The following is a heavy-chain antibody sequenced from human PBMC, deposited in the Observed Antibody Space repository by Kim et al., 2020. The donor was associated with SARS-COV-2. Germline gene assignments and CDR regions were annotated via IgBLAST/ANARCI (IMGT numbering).Heavy chain of an antibody. J-gene: IGHJ6*02. CDR3: ARDRRGYCSGGSCPRKYYYYYYGMDV. CDR2: ISYDGSNK. CDR1: GFNFSSYA. V-gene: IGHV3-30*04. Sequence: GGSLRLSCAASGFNFSSYAMHWVRQAPGKGLEWVAVISYDGSNKYYADSVKGRFTISRDNSKNTLYLQMNSLRAEDTAVYYCARDRRGYCSGGSCPRKYYYYYYGMDVWGQGTTVTVSS. D-gene: IGHD2-15*01.